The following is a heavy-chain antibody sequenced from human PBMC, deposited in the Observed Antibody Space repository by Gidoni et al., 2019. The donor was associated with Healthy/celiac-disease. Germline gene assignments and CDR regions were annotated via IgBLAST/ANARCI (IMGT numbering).Heavy chain of an antibody. D-gene: IGHD2-15*01. J-gene: IGHJ5*02. V-gene: IGHV1-8*01. CDR2: RNPNSGNT. Sequence: QVQLVQSGAEVKKPGASVKVSCKASGSTCTSYDINWVRQATGQGLEWMGWRNPNSGNTGYAQKFQGRVTMTRNTSISTAYMELSSLRSEDTAVYYCARDRRITPNWFDPWGQGTLVTVSS. CDR3: ARDRRITPNWFDP. CDR1: GSTCTSYD.